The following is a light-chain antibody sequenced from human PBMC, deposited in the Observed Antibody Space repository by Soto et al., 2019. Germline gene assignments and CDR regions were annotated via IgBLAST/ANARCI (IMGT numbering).Light chain of an antibody. V-gene: IGKV3D-15*02. CDR1: ETVRSN. CDR2: AAS. J-gene: IGKJ1*01. CDR3: QQYNNWWT. Sequence: RVVMQSPDTLSVSPGERATLSCRASETVRSNLAWYQQKPGQAPRLLIHAASTRATGIPARFIGNGSGTEFTLTISSPHSEDFPVYYCQQYNNWWTFGQGTKVDIK.